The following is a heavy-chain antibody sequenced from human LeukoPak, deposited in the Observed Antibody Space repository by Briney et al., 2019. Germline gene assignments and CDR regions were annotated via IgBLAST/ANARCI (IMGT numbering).Heavy chain of an antibody. Sequence: SETLSLTCTVSGYSISSGYYWGWIRQPPGKGLEWIGSIYHRGSTYYNPSLKRRVTISVDTSKNQFSLKLSSVTAADTAVYYCARVSSGWYEFYYYYYMDVWGKGTTVTVSS. CDR2: IYHRGST. V-gene: IGHV4-38-2*02. CDR1: GYSISSGYY. CDR3: ARVSSGWYEFYYYYYMDV. J-gene: IGHJ6*03. D-gene: IGHD6-19*01.